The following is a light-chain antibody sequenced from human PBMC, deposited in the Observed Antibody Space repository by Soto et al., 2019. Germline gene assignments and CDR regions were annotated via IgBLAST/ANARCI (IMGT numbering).Light chain of an antibody. V-gene: IGKV3-15*01. Sequence: ETLMTQSPATLSVSPGERATLSCRASQSVGTNLAWFQQKPGQPPRLLIYGASTRATDTPARFSDSGSGTEFTLTISSLQSEDCAVYYCQQYSNWPRTFGQGTKLESK. CDR3: QQYSNWPRT. CDR1: QSVGTN. CDR2: GAS. J-gene: IGKJ2*01.